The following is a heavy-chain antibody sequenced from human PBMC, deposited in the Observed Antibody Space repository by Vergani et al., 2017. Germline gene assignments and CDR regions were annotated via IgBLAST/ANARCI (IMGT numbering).Heavy chain of an antibody. Sequence: EVQLLESGGGLVQPGGSQRLSCAASGFTFRSYAMSWVRQAPGQGLEWVSVISDSGGSTYYAASVKGRFTISRDNSKNTLYLQMNSLRAEDTAVYYCAKSLAAPGTSKPDYWGQGTLVTVSS. D-gene: IGHD6-13*01. CDR2: ISDSGGST. V-gene: IGHV3-23*01. CDR1: GFTFRSYA. CDR3: AKSLAAPGTSKPDY. J-gene: IGHJ4*02.